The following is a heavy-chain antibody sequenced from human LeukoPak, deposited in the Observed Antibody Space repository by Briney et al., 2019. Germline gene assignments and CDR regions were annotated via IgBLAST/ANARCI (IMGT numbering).Heavy chain of an antibody. Sequence: ASVKVSCKASGYTFIGYYMHWVRQAPGQGLEWMGWINPNSGGTNYAQKFQGRVTMTRDTSISTAYMELSRLRSDDTAVYYCARDAPPLRYLDYWGQGTLVTVSS. CDR3: ARDAPPLRYLDY. V-gene: IGHV1-2*02. CDR2: INPNSGGT. D-gene: IGHD3-9*01. J-gene: IGHJ4*02. CDR1: GYTFIGYY.